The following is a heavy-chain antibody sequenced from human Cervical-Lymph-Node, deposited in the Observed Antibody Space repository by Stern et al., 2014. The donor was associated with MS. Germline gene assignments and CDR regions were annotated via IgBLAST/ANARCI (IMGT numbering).Heavy chain of an antibody. CDR3: ARDDLRSYYGMDV. Sequence: MQLVQSGGGLVKPGGSLRLSCAASGFTFSSYHMNWVRQAPGKGLEWVSSITSTGYRYNADSLKGRFTISRDNAKNSLYLHMNSLRAEDTAVYYCARDDLRSYYGMDVWGQGTTVTVSS. J-gene: IGHJ6*02. CDR2: ITSTGYR. V-gene: IGHV3-21*01. CDR1: GFTFSSYH.